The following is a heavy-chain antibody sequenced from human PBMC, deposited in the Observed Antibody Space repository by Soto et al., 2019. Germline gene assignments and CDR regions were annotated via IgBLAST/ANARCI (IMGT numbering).Heavy chain of an antibody. CDR2: ISHDGSKR. D-gene: IGHD3-22*01. CDR3: AKTATYVDGYDNTGYSSEDY. Sequence: PGGSLRLSCEVSGFTFGYFGLDWVRQAPGKGLEWVAIISHDGSKRFYADSVKGRFTISRDNSKNTLYLQMSSLRPEDTALYYCAKTATYVDGYDNTGYSSEDYWGHGTLVTVSS. J-gene: IGHJ4*01. V-gene: IGHV3-30*18. CDR1: GFTFGYFG.